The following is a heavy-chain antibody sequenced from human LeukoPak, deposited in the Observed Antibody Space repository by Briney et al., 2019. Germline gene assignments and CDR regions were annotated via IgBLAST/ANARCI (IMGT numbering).Heavy chain of an antibody. CDR1: GYTFTGYY. CDR3: ARGLPPFEWDTFDY. V-gene: IGHV1-2*02. Sequence: ASVKVSCKASGYTFTGYYMHWVRQAPGQGLEWMGWINPNSGGTNYAQKFQGRVTMTRDTSISTAYMELNRLRSDDTAVYYCARGLPPFEWDTFDYWGQGTLVTVSS. CDR2: INPNSGGT. J-gene: IGHJ4*02. D-gene: IGHD1-26*01.